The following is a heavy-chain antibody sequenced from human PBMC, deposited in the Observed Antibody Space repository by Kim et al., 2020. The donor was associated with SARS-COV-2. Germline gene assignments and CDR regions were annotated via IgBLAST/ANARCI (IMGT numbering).Heavy chain of an antibody. CDR3: ARAVTTGADALDI. D-gene: IGHD4-17*01. Sequence: YPVSVKGRFTISRENAKNSLYLQMNSLRAGDTAVYYCARAVTTGADALDIWGQGTMVTVSS. V-gene: IGHV3-13*01. J-gene: IGHJ3*02.